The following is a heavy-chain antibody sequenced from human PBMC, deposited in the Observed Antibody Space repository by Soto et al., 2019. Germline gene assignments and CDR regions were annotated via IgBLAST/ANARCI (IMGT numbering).Heavy chain of an antibody. CDR3: ARVIPGAEAWFDP. Sequence: ASVKVSCKPSGNTFTNFGVTWVRQAPGQGLEWMGWISAYTDDPNYAQKFQGRVTMTIDTSTSTAYLDLRSLTSDDTAVYYCARVIPGAEAWFDPWGQGTLVTVSS. CDR2: ISAYTDDP. V-gene: IGHV1-18*01. J-gene: IGHJ5*02. D-gene: IGHD2-2*01. CDR1: GNTFTNFG.